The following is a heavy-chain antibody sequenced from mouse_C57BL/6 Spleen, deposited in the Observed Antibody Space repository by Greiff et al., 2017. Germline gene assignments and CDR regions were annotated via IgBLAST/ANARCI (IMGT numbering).Heavy chain of an antibody. V-gene: IGHV1-39*01. J-gene: IGHJ4*01. CDR3: ARHGYYGGYAMDY. Sequence: VHVKQSGPELVKPGASVKISCKASGYSFTDYNMNWVKQSNGKSLEWIGVINPNYGTTSYNQKFKGKATLTVDQSSSTAYMQLNSLTSEDSAVYYCARHGYYGGYAMDYWGQGTSVTVSS. CDR2: INPNYGTT. CDR1: GYSFTDYN. D-gene: IGHD2-3*01.